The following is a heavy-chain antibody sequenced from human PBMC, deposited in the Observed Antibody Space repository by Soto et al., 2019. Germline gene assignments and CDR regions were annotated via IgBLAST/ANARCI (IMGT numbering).Heavy chain of an antibody. CDR3: ARSQTTVTSYDY. J-gene: IGHJ4*02. D-gene: IGHD4-17*01. CDR2: INHSGST. Sequence: SETLSLTCTVYGGSFSGYYWSWIRQPPGKGLEWIGEINHSGSTNYNPSLKSRVTISVDRSKNQFSLKLSSVTAADTAVYYCARSQTTVTSYDYWGQGTLVTVSS. V-gene: IGHV4-34*01. CDR1: GGSFSGYY.